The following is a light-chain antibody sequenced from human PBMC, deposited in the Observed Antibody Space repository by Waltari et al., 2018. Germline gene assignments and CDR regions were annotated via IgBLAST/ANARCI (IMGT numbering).Light chain of an antibody. Sequence: QSALTQPPSASGSPGQSVTISCTGTSSDVGSHNFVFWYQQFPGKAPKLIIWEVSRRPSGVPDRFSGSKSGNTASLTVSGLQAEDEADYYCSSYGGINNSPYVFGTGTKVTVL. CDR3: SSYGGINNSPYV. CDR2: EVS. CDR1: SSDVGSHNF. V-gene: IGLV2-8*01. J-gene: IGLJ1*01.